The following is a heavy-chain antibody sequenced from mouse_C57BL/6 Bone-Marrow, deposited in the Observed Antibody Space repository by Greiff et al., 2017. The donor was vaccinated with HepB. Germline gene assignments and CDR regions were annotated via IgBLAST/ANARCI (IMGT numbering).Heavy chain of an antibody. J-gene: IGHJ4*01. V-gene: IGHV1-64*01. D-gene: IGHD5-5*01. CDR2: IHPNSGST. Sequence: VQLQQSGAELVKPGASVKLSCKASGYTFTSYWMHWVKQRPGQGLEWIGMIHPNSGSTNYNEKFKSKATLTVDKSSSTAYMQLSSLTSEDSAVYYCARRHYLYAMDYWGQGTSVTVSS. CDR1: GYTFTSYW. CDR3: ARRHYLYAMDY.